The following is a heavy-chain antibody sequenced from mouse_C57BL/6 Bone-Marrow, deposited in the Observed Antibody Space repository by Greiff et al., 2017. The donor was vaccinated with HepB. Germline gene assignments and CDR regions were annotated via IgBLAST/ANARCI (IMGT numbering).Heavy chain of an antibody. J-gene: IGHJ3*01. D-gene: IGHD4-1*01. CDR3: ARERTGSWFAY. CDR2: IYPGSGNT. Sequence: QVQLQQSGAELVRPGASVKLSCKASGYTFTDYYINWVKQRPGQGLEWIARIYPGSGNTYYNEKFKGKATLTAEKSSSTAYMQLSSLTSEDSAVYFCARERTGSWFAYWGQGTLVTVSA. V-gene: IGHV1-76*01. CDR1: GYTFTDYY.